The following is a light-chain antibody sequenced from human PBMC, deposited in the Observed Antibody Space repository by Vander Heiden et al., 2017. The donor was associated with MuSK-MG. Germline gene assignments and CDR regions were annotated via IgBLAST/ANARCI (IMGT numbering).Light chain of an antibody. Sequence: DLQMTQSPSSLSASVGDRVTITCRASQSISSYLNWYQQKPGKAPKLLIYAASSLQSGVPSRFSGSGYGTDFTLTISSRQPEDFASYYCQQSDSNPYSTFGHGTKVDIK. V-gene: IGKV1-39*01. CDR1: QSISSY. CDR3: QQSDSNPYST. CDR2: AAS. J-gene: IGKJ3*01.